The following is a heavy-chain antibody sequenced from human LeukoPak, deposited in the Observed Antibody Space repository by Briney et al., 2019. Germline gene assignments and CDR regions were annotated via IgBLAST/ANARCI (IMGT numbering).Heavy chain of an antibody. V-gene: IGHV3-23*01. CDR3: ASRAGYTGSWSAFDY. J-gene: IGHJ4*02. D-gene: IGHD6-13*01. CDR2: ISGSGGST. CDR1: GFTFSSYV. Sequence: GGSLRLSCAASGFTFSSYVMTWVRQAPGKGLEWVSAISGSGGSTYYADSVEGRFTISRDNSKNTLYLQMNSLRAEDTAVYYCASRAGYTGSWSAFDYWGQGTLVTVSS.